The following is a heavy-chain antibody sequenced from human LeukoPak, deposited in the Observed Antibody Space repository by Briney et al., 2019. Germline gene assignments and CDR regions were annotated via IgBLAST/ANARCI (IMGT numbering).Heavy chain of an antibody. CDR2: ISYDATRK. J-gene: IGHJ4*02. D-gene: IGHD2-15*01. Sequence: GGSLRLSCAASGFNFSAYAMHWVRQAPGRGLEWVTLISYDATRKSYGDSVQGRFTISRDNAKNTVYLQMNSLRSEDTAVYYCARAGDVIVEEYSDSWGQGTLVTVSS. V-gene: IGHV3-30-3*01. CDR1: GFNFSAYA. CDR3: ARAGDVIVEEYSDS.